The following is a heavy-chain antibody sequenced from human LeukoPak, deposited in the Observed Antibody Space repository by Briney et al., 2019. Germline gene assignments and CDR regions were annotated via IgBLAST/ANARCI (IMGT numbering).Heavy chain of an antibody. Sequence: SETLSLTCAVSRGSISSYYWSWIRQSPGKGLEWIGYIYYDGSTNYNPSLKSRATISLDTSKNQFSLRLSSVTAAHTAVYYCASLGGSGSWNFGYWGQGALVTVSS. V-gene: IGHV4-59*01. J-gene: IGHJ4*02. D-gene: IGHD3-10*01. CDR2: IYYDGST. CDR1: RGSISSYY. CDR3: ASLGGSGSWNFGY.